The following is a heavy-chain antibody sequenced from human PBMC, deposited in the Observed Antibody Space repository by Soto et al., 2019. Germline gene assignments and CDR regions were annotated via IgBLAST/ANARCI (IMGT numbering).Heavy chain of an antibody. D-gene: IGHD3-10*01. CDR1: GFTSSSYA. Sequence: PGGSLRLSCAASGFTSSSYAMHWVRQAPGKGLEWVAVISYDGSNKYYADSVKGRFTISRDNSKNTLYLQMNDLRPDDTAVYSCATWHLREHAYDIWGQGTTVTVSS. CDR3: ATWHLREHAYDI. V-gene: IGHV3-30-3*01. CDR2: ISYDGSNK. J-gene: IGHJ3*02.